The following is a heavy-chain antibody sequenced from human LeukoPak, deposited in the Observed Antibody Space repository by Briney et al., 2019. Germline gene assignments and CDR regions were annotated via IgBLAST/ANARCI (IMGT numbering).Heavy chain of an antibody. J-gene: IGHJ4*02. CDR1: GGSISSYY. D-gene: IGHD3-9*01. CDR3: ASSGHYDILTGYHNHFDY. Sequence: SETLSLTCTVSGGSISSYYWSWIRQPAGKGLEWIGRIYTSGSTNYNPSLKSRVTMSVDTSKNQFSLKLSSVTAADTAVYYCASSGHYDILTGYHNHFDYWGQGTLVTVSS. V-gene: IGHV4-4*07. CDR2: IYTSGST.